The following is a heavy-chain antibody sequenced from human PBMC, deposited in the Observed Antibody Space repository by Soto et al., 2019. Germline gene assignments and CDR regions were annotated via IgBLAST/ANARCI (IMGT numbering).Heavy chain of an antibody. CDR2: IYYSGST. CDR1: GGSISSGDYY. V-gene: IGHV4-61*08. Sequence: SETLSLTCTVSGGSISSGDYYWSWLRQPPGKGLEWIGYIYYSGSTYYNPSLKSRVTMSVDTSKNQFSLNLTSLTAADTAIYYCARANWYSEYWGQGTLVTVSS. CDR3: ARANWYSEY. J-gene: IGHJ4*02. D-gene: IGHD7-27*01.